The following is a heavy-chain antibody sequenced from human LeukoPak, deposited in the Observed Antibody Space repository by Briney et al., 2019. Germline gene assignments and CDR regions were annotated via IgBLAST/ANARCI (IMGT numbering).Heavy chain of an antibody. CDR2: IIPIFGTA. Sequence: SVKVSCKASGGTFSSYAISWVRQAPGQGLEWMGGIIPIFGTANYAQKFQGRVTITTDESTSTAYMELSSLRSEDTAVYYCASSGSSGFYYYMDVWGKGTTVTVSS. J-gene: IGHJ6*03. D-gene: IGHD3-22*01. V-gene: IGHV1-69*05. CDR3: ASSGSSGFYYYMDV. CDR1: GGTFSSYA.